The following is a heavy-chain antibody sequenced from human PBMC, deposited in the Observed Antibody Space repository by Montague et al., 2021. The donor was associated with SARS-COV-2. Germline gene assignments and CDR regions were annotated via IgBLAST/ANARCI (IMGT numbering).Heavy chain of an antibody. CDR3: ARTYLDILTGYYTYDY. CDR1: GFSLSTSGMC. Sequence: PALVKPTQTLTLTCTFSGFSLSTSGMCVSWIRQPPGKALEWLALIDWDDDKYYRTSLKTRLTMSKDTSKNQVVLTMTNMDPGDAATYYCARTYLDILTGYYTYDYWGQGTLVTVSS. D-gene: IGHD3-9*01. J-gene: IGHJ4*02. CDR2: IDWDDDK. V-gene: IGHV2-70*01.